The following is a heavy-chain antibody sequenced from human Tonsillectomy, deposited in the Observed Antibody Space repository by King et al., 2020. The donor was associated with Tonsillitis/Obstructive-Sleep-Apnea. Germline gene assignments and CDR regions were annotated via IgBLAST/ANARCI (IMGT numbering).Heavy chain of an antibody. CDR2: IWYDENTK. Sequence: VQLVESGGGVVQPGRSLRLSCAVSGFAFSSYGMQWVRQPPGKGLEWLAIIWYDENTKHYADSVKGRFTISRDNSKSTLYLQVNSLRAEDTAVYYCARVIGSGXYXVXDXXGQGTLVTVSS. V-gene: IGHV3-33*01. J-gene: IGHJ4*02. CDR1: GFAFSSYG. D-gene: IGHD3-10*01. CDR3: ARVIGSGXYXVXDX.